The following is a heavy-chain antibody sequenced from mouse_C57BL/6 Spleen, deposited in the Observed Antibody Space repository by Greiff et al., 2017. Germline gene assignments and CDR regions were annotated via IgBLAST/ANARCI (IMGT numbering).Heavy chain of an antibody. CDR2: INPNNGGT. J-gene: IGHJ4*01. D-gene: IGHD4-1*01. CDR3: LTGRDAMDY. V-gene: IGHV1-26*01. Sequence: EVQLQQSGPELVKPGASVKISCKASGYTFTDYYMNWVKQSPGKSLEWVGDINPNNGGTSYDEKVKGKATLTVDKSSSTAYMELRSLTSEDSAVYYWLTGRDAMDYWGQGTSVTVSS. CDR1: GYTFTDYY.